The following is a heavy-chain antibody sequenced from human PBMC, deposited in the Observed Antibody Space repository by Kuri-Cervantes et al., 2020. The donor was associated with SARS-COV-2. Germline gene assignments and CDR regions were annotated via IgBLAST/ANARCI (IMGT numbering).Heavy chain of an antibody. D-gene: IGHD5-12*01. V-gene: IGHV4-59*01. CDR2: IYYSGST. CDR1: GGSISRYY. Sequence: SETLSPTCTVSGGSISRYYWSWIRQPPGKGLEWIGYIYYSGSTNYNPSLKSRVTISVDTSKNQFSLKLSSVTAADTAVYYCAREPPGWLSNSGENWYFDLWGRGTLVTVSS. CDR3: AREPPGWLSNSGENWYFDL. J-gene: IGHJ2*01.